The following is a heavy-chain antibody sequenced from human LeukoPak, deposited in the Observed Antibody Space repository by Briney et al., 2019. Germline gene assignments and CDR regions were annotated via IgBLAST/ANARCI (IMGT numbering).Heavy chain of an antibody. CDR2: ISYDGSNT. D-gene: IGHD2-2*02. Sequence: GGSLRLSCAASGFTFSSYAMHWVRQAPGKGLEWVAVISYDGSNTYYADSVKGRFTISRDNSKNTLYLQMNSLRAEDTAVYYCARDRTGYCSSTSCHMGAFDIWGQGTMVTVSS. CDR1: GFTFSSYA. V-gene: IGHV3-30*04. J-gene: IGHJ3*02. CDR3: ARDRTGYCSSTSCHMGAFDI.